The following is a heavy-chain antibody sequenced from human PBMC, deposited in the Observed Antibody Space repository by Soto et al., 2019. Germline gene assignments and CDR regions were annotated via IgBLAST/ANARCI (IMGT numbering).Heavy chain of an antibody. J-gene: IGHJ5*02. CDR1: GGSISSGGYY. CDR2: IYYSGST. CDR3: ARGSGSAQHNWFDP. D-gene: IGHD2-15*01. Sequence: PSETLSLTCTVSGGSISSGGYYWSWIRQHPGKGLEWIGYIYYSGSTHYNPSLKSRVTMSVDTSKNQFSLKLCSVTAADTAVYYCARGSGSAQHNWFDPWGQGTLVTVS. V-gene: IGHV4-31*03.